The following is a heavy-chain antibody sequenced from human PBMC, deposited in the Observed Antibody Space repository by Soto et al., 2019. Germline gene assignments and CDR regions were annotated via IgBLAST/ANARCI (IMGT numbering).Heavy chain of an antibody. Sequence: HPGGSLRLSCAASGFTFSSYALSWVRQAPGKGLEWVSAIGPTGGPTYYADSVKGRFTISRDNSKKTLYLQMNSLRVDDTAVYYCSWRGVTSTSWGRGSLVTVYS. CDR3: SWRGVTSTS. CDR1: GFTFSSYA. J-gene: IGHJ5*02. D-gene: IGHD2-21*02. CDR2: IGPTGGPT. V-gene: IGHV3-23*01.